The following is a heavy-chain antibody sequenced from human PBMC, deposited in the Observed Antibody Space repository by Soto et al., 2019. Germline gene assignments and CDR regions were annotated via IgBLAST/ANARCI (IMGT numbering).Heavy chain of an antibody. D-gene: IGHD2-15*01. J-gene: IGHJ5*01. CDR1: GFTFSSYA. CDR2: IADTSGNT. Sequence: GGSLRLSCVASGFTFSSYAMSWVRQAPGKGLEWVSTIADTSGNTHYAESVKGRFTISRDNSKNTLYFQMNSLRAEDTAVYYCAKAVSCSGGSCAWFDSWGQGALVTVSS. CDR3: AKAVSCSGGSCAWFDS. V-gene: IGHV3-23*01.